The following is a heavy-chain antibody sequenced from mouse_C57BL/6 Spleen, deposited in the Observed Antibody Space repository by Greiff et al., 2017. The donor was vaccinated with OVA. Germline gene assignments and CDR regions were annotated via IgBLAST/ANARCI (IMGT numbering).Heavy chain of an antibody. D-gene: IGHD2-1*01. CDR3: ARWDLLNYYAMDY. V-gene: IGHV1-55*01. CDR1: GYTFTSYW. J-gene: IGHJ4*01. CDR2: IYPGSGST. Sequence: QVQLQQPGAELVKPGASVKMSCKASGYTFTSYWITWVKQRPGQGLEWIGDIYPGSGSTNYNEKFKGKATLTVDTSTSTAYMQLSSLTSEDSAVYYCARWDLLNYYAMDYWGQGTSVTVSS.